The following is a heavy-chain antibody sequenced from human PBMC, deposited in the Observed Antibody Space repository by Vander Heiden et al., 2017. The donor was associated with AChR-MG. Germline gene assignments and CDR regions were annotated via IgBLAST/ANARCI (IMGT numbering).Heavy chain of an antibody. CDR3: TTESGYCSGGSCFDWFDP. CDR1: GFTFSNAW. D-gene: IGHD2-15*01. V-gene: IGHV3-15*01. J-gene: IGHJ5*02. CDR2: IKSKTDGGTT. Sequence: EVQLVESGGGLVKPGGSLRLSCAASGFTFSNAWMSWVRQAPGKGLEWVGRIKSKTDGGTTDYAAPVKGRFTISRDDSKNTLYLQMNSLKTEDTAVYYCTTESGYCSGGSCFDWFDPWGQGTLVTVSS.